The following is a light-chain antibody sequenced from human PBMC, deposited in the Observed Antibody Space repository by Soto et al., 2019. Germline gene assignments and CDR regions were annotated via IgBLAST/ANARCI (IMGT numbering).Light chain of an antibody. CDR3: QQYKSYSLT. CDR1: QSISSR. V-gene: IGKV1-5*01. J-gene: IGKJ4*01. CDR2: DAS. Sequence: DIQMTQSPSTLSASVGDRVTITCRASQSISSRLAWYQQKPGKAPKILIYDASNLESGVPSRFSGSGSGTEFTLTISSLQPDDFATYYCQQYKSYSLTFGGGTKVEIK.